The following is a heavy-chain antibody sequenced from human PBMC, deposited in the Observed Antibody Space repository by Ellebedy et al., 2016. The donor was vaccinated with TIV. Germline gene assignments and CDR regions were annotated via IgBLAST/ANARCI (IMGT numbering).Heavy chain of an antibody. V-gene: IGHV4-34*01. D-gene: IGHD2-21*02. J-gene: IGHJ4*02. Sequence: MPSETLSLTCGVYGGSFSGYFWSWIRQPPGKGLEWIGEINPSGTTNYNPSLKSRVTISVDTPKKQFSLRLTSVTAADTAVYYCARTDPWQPIDDWGQGILVSVSS. CDR2: INPSGTT. CDR3: ARTDPWQPIDD. CDR1: GGSFSGYF.